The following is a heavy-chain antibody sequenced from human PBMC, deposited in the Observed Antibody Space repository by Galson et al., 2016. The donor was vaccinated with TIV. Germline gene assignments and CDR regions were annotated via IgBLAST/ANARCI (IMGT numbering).Heavy chain of an antibody. J-gene: IGHJ5*01. CDR2: IYWDDDK. Sequence: PALVKPTQTLTLTCSFSGFSLSTSGVSVGWIRQPPGKALECLALIYWDDDKRYSPSLKSRLTITKDTSKNQVVLTLTNMDPVDTATYYCEHRLEFPGFDSWGQGTPVTVSS. CDR3: EHRLEFPGFDS. CDR1: GFSLSTSGVS. D-gene: IGHD1-1*01. V-gene: IGHV2-5*02.